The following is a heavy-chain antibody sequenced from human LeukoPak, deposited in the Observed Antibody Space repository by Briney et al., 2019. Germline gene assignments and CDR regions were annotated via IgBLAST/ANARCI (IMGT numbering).Heavy chain of an antibody. D-gene: IGHD4-23*01. CDR1: GFTFSSYA. Sequence: GGSLRLSCAASGFTFSSYAMHWVRQAPGKGLEWVAVISYDGSNKYYADSVKGRFTISRDNSKNTLYLQMNSLRAEDTAVYYCAPSRYGGNDRGYWGQGTLVTVSS. CDR2: ISYDGSNK. CDR3: APSRYGGNDRGY. J-gene: IGHJ4*02. V-gene: IGHV3-30-3*01.